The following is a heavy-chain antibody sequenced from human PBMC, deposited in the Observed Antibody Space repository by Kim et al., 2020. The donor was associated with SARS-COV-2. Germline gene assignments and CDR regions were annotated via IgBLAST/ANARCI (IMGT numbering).Heavy chain of an antibody. Sequence: GGSLRLSCAASGFTFSSYAMHWVRQAPGKGLEWVAVISYDGSNKYYADSVKGRFTISRDNSKNTLYLQMNSLRAEDTAVYYCARDQGYSSGWYHYYYGMDVWGQGTTVTVSS. CDR2: ISYDGSNK. V-gene: IGHV3-30*04. D-gene: IGHD6-19*01. CDR3: ARDQGYSSGWYHYYYGMDV. CDR1: GFTFSSYA. J-gene: IGHJ6*02.